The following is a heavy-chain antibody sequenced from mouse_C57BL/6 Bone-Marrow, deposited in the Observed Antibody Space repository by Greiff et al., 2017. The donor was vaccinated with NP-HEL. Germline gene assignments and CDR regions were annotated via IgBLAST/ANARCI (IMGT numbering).Heavy chain of an antibody. CDR2: ISSGSGTI. J-gene: IGHJ4*01. Sequence: EVMLVESGGGLVKPGGSLKLSCAASGFTFSDYGMHWVRQAPEKGLEWVAYISSGSGTIYYADTVKGGFTISRDNAKNTLFLQMTSLRSEDTAMYYCARVPVGGQGTSVTVSS. V-gene: IGHV5-17*01. CDR3: ARVPV. CDR1: GFTFSDYG.